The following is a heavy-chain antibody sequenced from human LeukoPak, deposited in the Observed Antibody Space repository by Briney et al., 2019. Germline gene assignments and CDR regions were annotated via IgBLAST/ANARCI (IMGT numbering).Heavy chain of an antibody. D-gene: IGHD2-2*01. J-gene: IGHJ4*02. CDR1: GFTFSSYN. CDR2: ISYDGSYT. CDR3: ARDHSAMPSY. V-gene: IGHV3-30*03. Sequence: GRSLRLSCAASGFTFSSYNFHWLRQAPGKGLERLTVISYDGSYTSYGASVKGRFTVSRDNSQNTLYLQMNGLRAEDTALYYCARDHSAMPSYWGQGTLVTVSS.